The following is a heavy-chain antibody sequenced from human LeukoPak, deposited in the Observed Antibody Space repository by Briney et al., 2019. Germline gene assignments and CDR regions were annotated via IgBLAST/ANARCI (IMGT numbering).Heavy chain of an antibody. J-gene: IGHJ6*02. D-gene: IGHD3-10*01. CDR3: ARCFRGNYGMDV. V-gene: IGHV3-7*01. CDR1: GFTLSSYW. CDR2: INQDGGGK. Sequence: PGGSLRLSCAASGFTLSSYWMSWVRQAPGKGLEWVANINQDGGGKYYVDSLKGRFTISRDNAENSLYLQMNSLRAEDTAVYYCARCFRGNYGMDVWGQGTTVTVSS.